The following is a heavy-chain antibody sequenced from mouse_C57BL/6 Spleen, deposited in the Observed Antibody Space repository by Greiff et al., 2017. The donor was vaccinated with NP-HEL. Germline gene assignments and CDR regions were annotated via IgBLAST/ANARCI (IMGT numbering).Heavy chain of an antibody. CDR2: IDPSDSYT. CDR3: ARFTTVACDY. CDR1: GYTFTSYW. J-gene: IGHJ2*01. Sequence: QVQLKQPGAELVMPGASVKLSCKASGYTFTSYWMHWVKQRPGQGLEWIGEIDPSDSYTNYNQKFKGKSTLTVDKSSSTAYMQLSSLTSEDSAVYYCARFTTVACDYWGKGTTLTVAS. V-gene: IGHV1-69*01. D-gene: IGHD1-1*01.